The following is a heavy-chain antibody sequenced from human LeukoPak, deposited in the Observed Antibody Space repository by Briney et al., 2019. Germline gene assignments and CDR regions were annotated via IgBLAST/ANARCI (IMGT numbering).Heavy chain of an antibody. D-gene: IGHD3-22*01. V-gene: IGHV1-3*03. CDR3: ARGSPPRVYYDRSGYYSYYFDY. CDR2: INAGNGNT. J-gene: IGHJ4*02. CDR1: GYTFTSYA. Sequence: ASVKVSCKASGYTFTSYAMHWVRQAPGQRLEWIGSINAGNGNTKYTQEFQGRVTITRDTSASTAYMELSSLRSEDMAVYYCARGSPPRVYYDRSGYYSYYFDYWGQGTLVTVSS.